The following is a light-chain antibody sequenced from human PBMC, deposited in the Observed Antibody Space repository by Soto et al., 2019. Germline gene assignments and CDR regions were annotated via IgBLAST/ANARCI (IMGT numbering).Light chain of an antibody. V-gene: IGLV4-69*01. J-gene: IGLJ3*02. CDR1: SGHSRYA. Sequence: QLVLTQSPSASASLGASVKLTCTLSSGHSRYAIAWHQQQPEKGPRYLMKVNSDGSHTKGDGIPDRFSGSSSGAARYLTISSLQSEDEADYYCQTWGTGIRVFGGGTQLTVL. CDR3: QTWGTGIRV. CDR2: VNSDGSH.